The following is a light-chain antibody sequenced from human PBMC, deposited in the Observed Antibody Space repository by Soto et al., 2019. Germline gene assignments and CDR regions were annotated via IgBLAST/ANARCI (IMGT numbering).Light chain of an antibody. CDR2: AAS. CDR3: QQLNSYLLT. CDR1: QGISTF. V-gene: IGKV1-9*01. Sequence: DIQFTQSPSFLSASVGDRVTITCRASQGISTFLAWYQQKPGKAPKLLIYAASILQSGVPSRFRGSGSVKDLRRTISRLQPEDFATYFCQQLNSYLLTVGGRAKVDIK. J-gene: IGKJ4*01.